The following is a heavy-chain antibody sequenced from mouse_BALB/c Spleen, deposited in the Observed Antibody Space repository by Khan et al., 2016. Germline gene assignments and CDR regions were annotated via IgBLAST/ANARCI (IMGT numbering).Heavy chain of an antibody. Sequence: EVQLQESGPDLVKPSQSLSLTCTVTGYSITSGYSWHWIRQFPGNQLEWMAYIYYTGSNYYNPSLKSRISITRNTSNHQFFLQLNSVTTENTATYCGARWFGAWFAYWGQGTLVTVSA. J-gene: IGHJ3*01. CDR2: IYYTGSN. V-gene: IGHV3-1*02. CDR3: ARWFGAWFAY. CDR1: GYSITSGYS. D-gene: IGHD2-2*01.